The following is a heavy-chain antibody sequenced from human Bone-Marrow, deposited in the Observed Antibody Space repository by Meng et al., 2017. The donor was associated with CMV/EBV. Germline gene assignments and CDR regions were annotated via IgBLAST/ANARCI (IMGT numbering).Heavy chain of an antibody. J-gene: IGHJ3*02. Sequence: SVKVSCKASGGTFSSYTIGWVRQAPGQGLEWMGRIIPILGIANYAQKFQGRVTITADKSTSTAYMELSSLRSEDTAVYYCASRYCSSTSCSRDAFDIWGQGTMVTVSS. CDR1: GGTFSSYT. CDR3: ASRYCSSTSCSRDAFDI. D-gene: IGHD2-2*01. V-gene: IGHV1-69*02. CDR2: IIPILGIA.